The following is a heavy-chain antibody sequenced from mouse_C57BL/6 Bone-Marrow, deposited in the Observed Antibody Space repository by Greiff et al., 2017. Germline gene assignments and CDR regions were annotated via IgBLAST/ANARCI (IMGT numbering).Heavy chain of an antibody. CDR3: ARWKNWDRFAY. Sequence: QVQLKQSGAELARPGASVKLSCKASGYTFTSYGISWVKQRTGQGLEWIGEIYPRSGNTYYNEKFKGKATLTADKSSSTAYMELRSLTSEDSAVYFCARWKNWDRFAYWGQGTLVTVSA. CDR2: IYPRSGNT. CDR1: GYTFTSYG. J-gene: IGHJ3*01. D-gene: IGHD4-1*01. V-gene: IGHV1-81*01.